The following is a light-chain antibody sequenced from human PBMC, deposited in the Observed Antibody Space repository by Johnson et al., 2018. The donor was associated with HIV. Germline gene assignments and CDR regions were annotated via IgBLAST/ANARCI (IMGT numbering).Light chain of an antibody. V-gene: IGLV1-51*01. J-gene: IGLJ1*01. CDR3: GTWDSRLRFGF. CDR1: SSNIGNNY. CDR2: DNN. Sequence: QSVLTQPPSVSAAPGQKVTISCSGSSSNIGNNYISWYQQLPGRAPKLLIYDNNKRPSGIPDRFSGSKSGTSATLGITGLQTGDEADYYCGTWDSRLRFGFVGTGSKVAVL.